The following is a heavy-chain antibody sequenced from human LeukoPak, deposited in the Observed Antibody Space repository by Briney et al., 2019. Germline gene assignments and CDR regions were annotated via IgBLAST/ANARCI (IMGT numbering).Heavy chain of an antibody. J-gene: IGHJ4*02. V-gene: IGHV3-21*01. CDR2: ISSSSSYI. CDR3: AKPGWESRYYFDY. Sequence: GGSLRLSCAASGFTFSSYSMNWVRQTPGKGLEWVSSISSSSSYIYYADSVKGRFTISRDNAKNSLYLQMNSLRAEDTAVYYCAKPGWESRYYFDYWGQGTLVTVSS. D-gene: IGHD1-26*01. CDR1: GFTFSSYS.